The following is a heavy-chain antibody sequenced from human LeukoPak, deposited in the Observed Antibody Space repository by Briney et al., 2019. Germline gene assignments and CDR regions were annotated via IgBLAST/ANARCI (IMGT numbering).Heavy chain of an antibody. V-gene: IGHV3-7*01. CDR2: IKQDGSEK. CDR1: GFTFSSYW. D-gene: IGHD7-27*01. Sequence: KPGGSLRLSCAAAGFTFSSYWMSWVRQAPGKGLEWVANIKQDGSEKYYVDSVKGRFTISRDNAKNSLYLQMNSLRAEDTAVYYCATEYLNWAGDHWGQGTLVTVSS. J-gene: IGHJ4*02. CDR3: ATEYLNWAGDH.